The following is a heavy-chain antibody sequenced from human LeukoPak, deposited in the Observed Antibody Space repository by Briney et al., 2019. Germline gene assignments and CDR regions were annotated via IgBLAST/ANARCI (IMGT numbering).Heavy chain of an antibody. D-gene: IGHD2-2*01. Sequence: GGSLRLSCAASGNYWMHWVRQAPGKGLVWVSHINGDGSWTTYADSAKGRFTISKDNAKNTVYLQMNNLRAEDTAVYYCVSFYETYWGRGTLVTVSS. CDR3: VSFYETY. J-gene: IGHJ4*02. CDR2: INGDGSWT. V-gene: IGHV3-74*01. CDR1: GNYW.